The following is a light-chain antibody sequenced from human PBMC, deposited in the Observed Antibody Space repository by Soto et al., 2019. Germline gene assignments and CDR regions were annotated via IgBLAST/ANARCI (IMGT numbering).Light chain of an antibody. J-gene: IGKJ3*01. CDR1: QSVSSY. V-gene: IGKV3-20*01. Sequence: TQPTVTRSVSAGERATLSCRASQSVSSYLAWYQHKPGQAPRLLIYGASSRATGIPDRFSGSGSGSDFTLIISRLEPEDFAVYFCQQYGVSPQSFGPGTKVDNK. CDR3: QQYGVSPQS. CDR2: GAS.